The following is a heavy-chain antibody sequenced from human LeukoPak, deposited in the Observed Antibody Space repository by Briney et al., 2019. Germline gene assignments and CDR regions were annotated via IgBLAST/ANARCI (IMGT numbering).Heavy chain of an antibody. CDR1: GDSISRYY. V-gene: IGHV4-4*07. J-gene: IGHJ5*02. Sequence: SETLSLTCTVSGDSISRYYWSWIRQPAGKGLEWIGRIYTSGSTNYNPSLKSRVTISVDTSKNQFSLKLSSVTAADTAVYYCAREYVGLLSPEWFDPWGQGTLVTVSS. D-gene: IGHD3-3*01. CDR2: IYTSGST. CDR3: AREYVGLLSPEWFDP.